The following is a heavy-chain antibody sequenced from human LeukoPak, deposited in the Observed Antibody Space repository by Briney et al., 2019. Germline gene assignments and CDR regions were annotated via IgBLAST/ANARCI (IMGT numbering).Heavy chain of an antibody. CDR2: ISYDGGNK. V-gene: IGHV3-30-3*01. J-gene: IGHJ4*02. CDR3: ARDNLD. CDR1: GFTFSSYA. Sequence: PGGSLRLSCAASGFTFSSYAMHWVRQAPGKGLEWVAVISYDGGNKYYADSVKGRFTISRDNSKNTLYLQMNSLRAEDTAVYYCARDNLDWGQGTLVTVSS.